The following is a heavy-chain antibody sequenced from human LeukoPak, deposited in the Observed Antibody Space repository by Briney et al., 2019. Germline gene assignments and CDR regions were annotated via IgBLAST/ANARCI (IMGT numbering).Heavy chain of an antibody. D-gene: IGHD3-10*01. CDR1: ADPLSSGGHY. Sequence: SETLSLTCTVSADPLSSGGHYWAWIRQFPGKGLESIGFIHHSGRSRHNPSLKDRVAISVDTSRKQFALKLSSVTAADTAMYYCARGGNRFGGFYFDYWGQGIQVIVSS. CDR3: ARGGNRFGGFYFDY. CDR2: IHHSGRS. J-gene: IGHJ4*02. V-gene: IGHV4-31*03.